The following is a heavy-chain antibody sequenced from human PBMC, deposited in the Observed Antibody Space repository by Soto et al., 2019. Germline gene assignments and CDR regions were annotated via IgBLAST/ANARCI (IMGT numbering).Heavy chain of an antibody. CDR2: IYHSGTT. CDR3: ATFWGGGIYSRVVS. D-gene: IGHD3-16*01. V-gene: IGHV4-38-2*01. CDR1: GYSISSGYY. J-gene: IGHJ4*02. Sequence: PSETLSLTCGVSGYSISSGYYWGWIRQPPGKGLQWIGQIYHSGTTYYNPSLKSRVTISVDTSKNQFSLKLSSVTAADTAVYYCATFWGGGIYSRVVSWGQGTLVTAPQ.